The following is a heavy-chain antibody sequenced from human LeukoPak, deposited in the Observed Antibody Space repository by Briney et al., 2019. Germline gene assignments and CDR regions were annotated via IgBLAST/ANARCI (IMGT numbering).Heavy chain of an antibody. CDR1: GYTFTGYY. Sequence: ASVKVSCKASGYTFTGYYMHWVRQAPGQGLEWMGWINPNSGGTNYAQKFQGRVTMTRDTSISTAYMELSRLRSDDTAVYYCARAQGIRDPFDYWGQGTLVTVSS. CDR3: ARAQGIRDPFDY. CDR2: INPNSGGT. J-gene: IGHJ4*02. V-gene: IGHV1-2*02. D-gene: IGHD5-18*01.